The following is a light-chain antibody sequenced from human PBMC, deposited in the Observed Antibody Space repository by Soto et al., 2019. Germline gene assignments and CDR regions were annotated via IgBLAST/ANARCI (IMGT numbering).Light chain of an antibody. V-gene: IGKV3-15*01. CDR3: QQYTHWPVWS. Sequence: EIVLTQSPATLSLSPGERATLSCRASQSVNNYLAWFQQIPGQAPRLLIYGPSTRATGVPARFSGSGSGTEFTLTVSSLQSEDFAMYYCQQYTHWPVWSFGQGTKVDIK. CDR1: QSVNNY. CDR2: GPS. J-gene: IGKJ1*01.